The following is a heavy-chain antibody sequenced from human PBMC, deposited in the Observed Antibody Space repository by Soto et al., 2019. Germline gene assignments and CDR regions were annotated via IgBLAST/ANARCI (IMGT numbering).Heavy chain of an antibody. CDR3: ARRMVTKHDWYFDL. Sequence: QVQLEQSGAEVKKPGASVKVSCKSSGYTFTGYYMHWVRQAPGQGPEWMGWITPKSGATNYAQKFQARVTMTRDTSINTVYMELSRLRSDDTAVYYCARRMVTKHDWYFDLWGRGTLVTVSS. J-gene: IGHJ2*01. CDR1: GYTFTGYY. D-gene: IGHD2-21*02. CDR2: ITPKSGAT. V-gene: IGHV1-2*02.